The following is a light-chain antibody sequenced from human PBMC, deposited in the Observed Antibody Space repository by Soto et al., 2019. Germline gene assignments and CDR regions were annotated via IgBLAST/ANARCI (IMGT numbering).Light chain of an antibody. CDR3: NRPLI. CDR1: QDIRKY. CDR2: DAS. Sequence: QMTQSPSSLSASVGDRVTITCQATQDIRKYLNWYQQKPGKAPKLLIYDASSLETGVPSRFSGSGSGTDFTVTISSLQPEDFETYYDNRPLIFGQGTRLDIK. J-gene: IGKJ5*01. V-gene: IGKV1-33*01.